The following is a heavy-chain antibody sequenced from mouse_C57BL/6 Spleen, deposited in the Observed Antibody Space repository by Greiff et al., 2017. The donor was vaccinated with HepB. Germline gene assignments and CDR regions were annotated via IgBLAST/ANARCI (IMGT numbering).Heavy chain of an antibody. V-gene: IGHV3-6*01. D-gene: IGHD2-4*01. CDR3: AKDNDNATGDAWFAY. CDR2: ISYDGSN. Sequence: EVKLLESGPGLVKPSQSLSLTCSVPGYSITSGYYWNWIRQFTGNKMEWLVSISYDGSNNYNPSLKNRISSTRDTSKNQFFLKLNSVTTEDTATYYCAKDNDNATGDAWFAYWGQGTLVTVSA. CDR1: GYSITSGYY. J-gene: IGHJ3*01.